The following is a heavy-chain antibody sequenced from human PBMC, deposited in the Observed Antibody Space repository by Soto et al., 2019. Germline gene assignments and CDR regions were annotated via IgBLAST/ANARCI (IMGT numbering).Heavy chain of an antibody. J-gene: IGHJ4*02. D-gene: IGHD3-10*01. CDR2: IYYSGST. Sequence: SETLSLTCTVSGGSISSGDYYWSWIRQPPGKGLEWIGYIYYSGSTYYNPSLKSRVTISVDTSKSQFSLKLSSVTAADTAVYYCARGSLAMVRGVYWGQGTLVTVSS. CDR3: ARGSLAMVRGVY. V-gene: IGHV4-30-4*01. CDR1: GGSISSGDYY.